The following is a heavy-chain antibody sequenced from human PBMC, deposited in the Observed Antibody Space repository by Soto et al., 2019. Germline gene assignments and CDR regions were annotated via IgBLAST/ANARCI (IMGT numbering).Heavy chain of an antibody. D-gene: IGHD2-15*01. J-gene: IGHJ3*02. Sequence: PGGSLRLSCSASGFTVSTYTMGWVRLAPGKGLEWVSTIFSGGVTTKYADSVTGRFSISRDNSKNILYLQMNSLRAEDTAVYYCAKTPYCSGGSCYFPDDAFDIWAKGQWSPSPQ. CDR2: IFSGGVTT. CDR1: GFTVSTYT. CDR3: AKTPYCSGGSCYFPDDAFDI. V-gene: IGHV3-23*05.